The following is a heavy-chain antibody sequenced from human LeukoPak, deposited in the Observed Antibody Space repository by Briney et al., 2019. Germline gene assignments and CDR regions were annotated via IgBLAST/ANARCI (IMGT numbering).Heavy chain of an antibody. J-gene: IGHJ4*02. D-gene: IGHD5-24*01. CDR2: ISHDGSTI. CDR3: AGGKGRDGYKGYFDY. Sequence: GGSLRLSCAASGFTFDSYGMHWVRQAPGKGLEWVAVISHDGSTIYYADSVEGRFTISRDNSDNTLFLQMNSLRAEDTAIYYCAGGKGRDGYKGYFDYWGQGTLVTVSS. CDR1: GFTFDSYG. V-gene: IGHV3-30*03.